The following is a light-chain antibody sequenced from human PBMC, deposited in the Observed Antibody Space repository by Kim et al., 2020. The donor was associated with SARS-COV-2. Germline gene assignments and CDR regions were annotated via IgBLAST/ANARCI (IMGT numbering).Light chain of an antibody. CDR1: KLGDKY. CDR3: QAWDSSTVV. Sequence: VSPGQTASITCSGDKLGDKYACWYQQKPGQSPVLVIHQDSKRPSGIPERFSGSNSGNTATLSISGTQAIDEADYYCQAWDSSTVVFGGGTQLTVL. V-gene: IGLV3-1*01. J-gene: IGLJ2*01. CDR2: QDS.